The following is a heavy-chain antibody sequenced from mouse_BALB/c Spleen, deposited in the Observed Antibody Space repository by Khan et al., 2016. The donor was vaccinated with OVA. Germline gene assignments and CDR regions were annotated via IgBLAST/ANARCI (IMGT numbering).Heavy chain of an antibody. CDR2: ISGDSNTI. D-gene: IGHD1-1*01. V-gene: IGHV5-17*02. Sequence: EVQLQESGGGLVQPGGSRKLSCAASGFTFSSYGMHWVRQAPERGLEWVAYISGDSNTIYYADTVKGRFTISRDNPRNTLFLQMTSLMSEDTAMYYCATSYFYGDYFDYWGPGTTLTVSS. J-gene: IGHJ2*01. CDR1: GFTFSSYG. CDR3: ATSYFYGDYFDY.